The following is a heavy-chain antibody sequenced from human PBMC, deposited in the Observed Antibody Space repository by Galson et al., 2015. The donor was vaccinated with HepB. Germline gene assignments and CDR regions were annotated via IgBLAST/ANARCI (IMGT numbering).Heavy chain of an antibody. V-gene: IGHV1-2*02. CDR1: GYTFTGYY. CDR3: ARDRWVGFDIVVVPAAIGWFDP. J-gene: IGHJ5*02. CDR2: INPNSGGT. D-gene: IGHD2-2*02. Sequence: SVKVSCKASGYTFTGYYMHWVRQAPGQGLEWMGWINPNSGGTNYAQKSQGRVTMTRDTSISTAYMELSKLRSDDTAVYYCARDRWVGFDIVVVPAAIGWFDPWGQGTLVTVSS.